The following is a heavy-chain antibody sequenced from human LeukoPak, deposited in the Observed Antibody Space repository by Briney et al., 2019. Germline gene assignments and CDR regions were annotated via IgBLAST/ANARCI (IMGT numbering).Heavy chain of an antibody. J-gene: IGHJ4*02. CDR1: GGSFSGYY. CDR2: INHSGST. V-gene: IGHV4-34*01. Sequence: PSETLSLTCAVYGGSFSGYYWSWIRQPPGKGLEWIGEINHSGSTNYNPSLKSRVTISVDTSKNQFSLKLSSVTAADTAVYYCARVGDCYDSSGYLVDYWGQGTLVTVSS. D-gene: IGHD3-22*01. CDR3: ARVGDCYDSSGYLVDY.